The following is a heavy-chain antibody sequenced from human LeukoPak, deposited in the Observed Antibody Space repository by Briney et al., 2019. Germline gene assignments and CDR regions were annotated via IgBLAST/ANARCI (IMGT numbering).Heavy chain of an antibody. CDR2: INSDGSNT. Sequence: GGFLTLSCAASGFTFSSYWMHWVRQSPEKGLVWVSRINSDGSNTAYAHSVKGRFTISRDNAKNTLYLQMNGLRAEDTAVYYCARDLELVYYDGTGNDYWGQGTGVRLSS. CDR3: ARDLELVYYDGTGNDY. CDR1: GFTFSSYW. V-gene: IGHV3-74*01. J-gene: IGHJ4*02. D-gene: IGHD3-22*01.